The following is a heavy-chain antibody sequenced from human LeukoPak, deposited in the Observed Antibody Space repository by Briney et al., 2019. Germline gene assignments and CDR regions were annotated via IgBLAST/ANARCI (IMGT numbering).Heavy chain of an antibody. CDR1: GFTFHDHA. Sequence: CAASGFTFHDHAMHWVRHAPGKGLEWVSGISWNSGSIGYADSVKGRFTISRDNAKNSVDLQMNSLRAEDTALYYCTKDFGPEVGTTDFWGQGTLVTVSS. J-gene: IGHJ4*02. CDR2: ISWNSGSI. V-gene: IGHV3-9*01. D-gene: IGHD1-26*01. CDR3: TKDFGPEVGTTDF.